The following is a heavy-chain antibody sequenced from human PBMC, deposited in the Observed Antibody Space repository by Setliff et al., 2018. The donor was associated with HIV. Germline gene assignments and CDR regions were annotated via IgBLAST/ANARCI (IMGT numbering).Heavy chain of an antibody. CDR1: GYTFSSYG. Sequence: ASVKVSCKASGYTFSSYGISWVRQAPGQGPEWVGWISVFNGNTDYAEKFEGTVTMTTDTSTNTAYMELRSLRSDDPAVYYCARRGRHAAPGITYYLDYWGQGTLVTVSS. D-gene: IGHD6-13*01. CDR3: ARRGRHAAPGITYYLDY. CDR2: ISVFNGNT. J-gene: IGHJ4*02. V-gene: IGHV1-18*01.